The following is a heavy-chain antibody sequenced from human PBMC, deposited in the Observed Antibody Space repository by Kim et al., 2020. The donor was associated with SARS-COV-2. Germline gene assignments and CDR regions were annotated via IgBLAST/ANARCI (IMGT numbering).Heavy chain of an antibody. CDR3: AKVGYSYGQYYYYGMDV. D-gene: IGHD5-18*01. CDR1: GFTFSSYA. CDR2: ISGSGGST. V-gene: IGHV3-23*01. J-gene: IGHJ6*02. Sequence: GGSLRLSCAASGFTFSSYAMSWVRQAPGKGLEWVSAISGSGGSTYYADSVKGRFTISRDNSKNTLYLQMNSLRAEDTAVYYCAKVGYSYGQYYYYGMDVWGRGTTVSVSS.